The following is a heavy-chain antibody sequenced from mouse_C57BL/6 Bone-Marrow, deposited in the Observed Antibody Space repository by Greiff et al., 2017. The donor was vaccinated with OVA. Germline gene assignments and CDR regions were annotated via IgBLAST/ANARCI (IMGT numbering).Heavy chain of an antibody. CDR2: IYPGSGST. V-gene: IGHV1-55*01. D-gene: IGHD1-1*01. CDR1: GYTFTSYW. CDR3: ARGFATVERAY. Sequence: QVQLKQPGAELVKPGASVKMSCKASGYTFTSYWITWVKQRPGQGLEWIGDIYPGSGSTNYNEKFKSKATLTVDTSSSTAYMQLSSLTSEDSAVYYCARGFATVERAYWGQGTLVTVSA. J-gene: IGHJ3*01.